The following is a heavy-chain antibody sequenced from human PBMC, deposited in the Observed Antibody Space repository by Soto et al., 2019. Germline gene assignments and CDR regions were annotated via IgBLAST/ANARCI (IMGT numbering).Heavy chain of an antibody. CDR2: ISSSGSTI. CDR1: GFTFSDYY. CDR3: AVDPRLYYDFWSGPNWFDP. V-gene: IGHV3-11*01. D-gene: IGHD3-3*01. J-gene: IGHJ5*02. Sequence: ESGGGLVKPGGSLRLSCAASGFTFSDYYMSWIRQAPGKGLEWVSYISSSGSTIYYADSVKGRFTISRDNAKNSLYLQMNSLRAEDTAVYYCAVDPRLYYDFWSGPNWFDPWGQGTLVTVSS.